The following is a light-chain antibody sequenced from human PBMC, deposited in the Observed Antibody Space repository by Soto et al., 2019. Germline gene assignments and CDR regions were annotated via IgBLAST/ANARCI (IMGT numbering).Light chain of an antibody. CDR3: QQYNSYSPYT. CDR2: DAS. CDR1: QSISSW. Sequence: DIQMTQSPSTLSASVGDRVTITCRASQSISSWLAWYQQKPGKAPKLLIYDASSLESGVPSRFSGSGSGTEFTLTIRSLQPDDFATDYCQQYNSYSPYTFGQGTKLEIK. V-gene: IGKV1-5*01. J-gene: IGKJ2*01.